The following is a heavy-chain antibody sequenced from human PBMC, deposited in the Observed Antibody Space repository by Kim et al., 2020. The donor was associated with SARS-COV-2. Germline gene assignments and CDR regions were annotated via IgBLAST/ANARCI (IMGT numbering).Heavy chain of an antibody. Sequence: GGSLRLSCAASGFTFDDYAMHWVRQAPGKGLEWVSGISWNSGTIGYADSVKGRFTISRDNAKNSLYLQMNSLRAEDTALYYCANHGGRNTAMANWGQGTLVTVST. CDR2: ISWNSGTI. D-gene: IGHD5-18*01. J-gene: IGHJ4*02. CDR3: ANHGGRNTAMAN. CDR1: GFTFDDYA. V-gene: IGHV3-9*01.